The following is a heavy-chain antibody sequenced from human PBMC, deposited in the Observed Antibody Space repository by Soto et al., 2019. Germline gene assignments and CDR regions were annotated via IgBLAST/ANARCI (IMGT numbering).Heavy chain of an antibody. CDR3: ARDRPRYGPDY. CDR1: GGSISSGDYY. CDR2: ISYIGNT. J-gene: IGHJ4*02. V-gene: IGHV4-31*03. D-gene: IGHD3-16*01. Sequence: QVQLQESGPGLVKPSQTLSLTCTVSGGSISSGDYYWSWIRQHPGKGLEWIGYISYIGNTYYNPSLKSRVTISVDTSQNQFSLMLSSVTAADTAVYYCARDRPRYGPDYWGQGTLVTVSS.